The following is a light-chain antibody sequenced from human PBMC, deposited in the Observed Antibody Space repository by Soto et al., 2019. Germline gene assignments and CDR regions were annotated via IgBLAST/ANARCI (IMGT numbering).Light chain of an antibody. V-gene: IGKV3-15*01. CDR1: QSVSSN. Sequence: EIVMTQSPATLSVSPGERATLSCRASQSVSSNLAWYQQKPGQAPWLLIYGASTRATGIPARFSGSGSGTEFTLTISSLQSEDFAVYYCQQYNNWPSLFTFGPGTKVDIK. CDR2: GAS. J-gene: IGKJ3*01. CDR3: QQYNNWPSLFT.